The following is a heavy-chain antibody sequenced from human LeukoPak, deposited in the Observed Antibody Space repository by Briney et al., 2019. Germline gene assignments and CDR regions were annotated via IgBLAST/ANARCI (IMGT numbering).Heavy chain of an antibody. CDR3: ARGYGSGSIDY. Sequence: ASVKVSCKASGYNFTGYYLHWVRQAPGQGLEWMGWINPNTGGTNYAQKFQGRVTMTRDTSISTAYMELSRLRSDDTAVYYCARGYGSGSIDYWGQGTLVTVSS. J-gene: IGHJ4*02. CDR2: INPNTGGT. CDR1: GYNFTGYY. V-gene: IGHV1-2*02. D-gene: IGHD3-10*01.